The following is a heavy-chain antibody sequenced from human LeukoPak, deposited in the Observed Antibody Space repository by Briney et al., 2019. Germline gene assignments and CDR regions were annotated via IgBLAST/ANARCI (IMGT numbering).Heavy chain of an antibody. Sequence: SVKVSCKASGGTFSSYAISWVRQAPGQGLGWMGRIIPIFGTANYAQKFQGRVTITTDESTSTAYVELSSLRSEDTAVYYCARGFSYDSRDAFDIWGQGTMVTVSS. CDR2: IIPIFGTA. V-gene: IGHV1-69*05. J-gene: IGHJ3*02. CDR3: ARGFSYDSRDAFDI. D-gene: IGHD3-22*01. CDR1: GGTFSSYA.